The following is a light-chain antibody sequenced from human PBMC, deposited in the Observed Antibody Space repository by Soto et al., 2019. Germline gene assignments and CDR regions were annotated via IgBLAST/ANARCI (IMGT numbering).Light chain of an antibody. CDR1: SSNVGRYKL. Sequence: QPGLTKPASVSGSPGKWNTIFCTGTSSNVGRYKLVSWYQQHPGKAPQLMIFEVNKRPSGVSIRFSGSKSGNTASLTISVLKVEDEADYYCCSSGGSPTYVFGTGTKVTVL. CDR3: CSSGGSPTYV. V-gene: IGLV2-23*02. J-gene: IGLJ1*01. CDR2: EVN.